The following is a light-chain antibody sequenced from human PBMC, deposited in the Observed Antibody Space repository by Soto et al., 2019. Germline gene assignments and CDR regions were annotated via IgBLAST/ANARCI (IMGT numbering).Light chain of an antibody. CDR1: RGISSY. CDR2: SAS. CDR3: QQLNSYPQT. J-gene: IGKJ5*01. Sequence: IQLTQSPSSLSSSVGDRCTITFQSSRGISSYLACYQQKPGKAPKLLVYSASTLQSGVPSRFSGSGSGPDFTLTISSLQHEDSATYFCQQLNSYPQTFGQGTRLEIK. V-gene: IGKV1-9*01.